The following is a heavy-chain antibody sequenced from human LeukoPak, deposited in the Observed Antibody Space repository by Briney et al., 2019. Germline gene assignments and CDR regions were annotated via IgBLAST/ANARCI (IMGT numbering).Heavy chain of an antibody. J-gene: IGHJ4*02. D-gene: IGHD3-10*01. CDR1: GFTFSSYA. CDR2: ISSNGGST. Sequence: GVCLRLSCAASGFTFSSYAMHWVRQAPGKGLEYVSVISSNGGSTFYANSVKGRFTISRDNSKNTLYLQMGSLRAEDMAVYYCARGGLLWFGELSGYWGQGTLVTVSS. CDR3: ARGGLLWFGELSGY. V-gene: IGHV3-64*01.